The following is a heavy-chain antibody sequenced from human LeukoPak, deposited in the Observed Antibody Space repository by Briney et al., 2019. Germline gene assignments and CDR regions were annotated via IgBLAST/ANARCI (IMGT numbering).Heavy chain of an antibody. Sequence: SETLSHSCSVYGGSVNGYYWSWIRQPPGKGLEWIGEINHSGTTNYNPSLKSRVTMSLDTSKNQFSLRLNSVTAADTAVYYCARVPLRFLEPFDYWGQGNLVTVSS. D-gene: IGHD3-3*01. CDR2: INHSGTT. CDR1: GGSVNGYY. V-gene: IGHV4-34*01. CDR3: ARVPLRFLEPFDY. J-gene: IGHJ4*02.